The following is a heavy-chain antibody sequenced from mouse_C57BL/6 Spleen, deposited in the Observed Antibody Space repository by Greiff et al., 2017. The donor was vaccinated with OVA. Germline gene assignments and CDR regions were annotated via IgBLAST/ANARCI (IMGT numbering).Heavy chain of an antibody. Sequence: EVKLVESGGGLVKPGGSLKLSCAASGFTFSDYGMHWVRQAPEKGLEWVAYISSGSSTIYYADTVKRRFTISRDNAKNTLFLQMTSLRSEDTAMYYCARGYYGSSPYYFDYWGQGTTLTVSS. J-gene: IGHJ2*01. CDR1: GFTFSDYG. D-gene: IGHD1-1*01. CDR3: ARGYYGSSPYYFDY. CDR2: ISSGSSTI. V-gene: IGHV5-17*01.